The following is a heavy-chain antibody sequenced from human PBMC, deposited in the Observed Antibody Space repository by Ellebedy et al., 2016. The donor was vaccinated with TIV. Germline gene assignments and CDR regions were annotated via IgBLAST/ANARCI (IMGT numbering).Heavy chain of an antibody. D-gene: IGHD5-12*01. CDR2: ISGSGGST. V-gene: IGHV3-23*01. CDR1: GFTFSSYA. J-gene: IGHJ4*02. Sequence: GESLKISCAASGFTFSSYAMSWVRQAPGKGLEWVSAISGSGGSTYYADSVKGRFTISRDNSKNTLYLQMNSLRAEDTAVYYCAKDPVATMPDYWGQGTLVTVSS. CDR3: AKDPVATMPDY.